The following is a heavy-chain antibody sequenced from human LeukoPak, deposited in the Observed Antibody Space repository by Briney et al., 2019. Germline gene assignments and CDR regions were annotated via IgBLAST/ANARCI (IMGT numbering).Heavy chain of an antibody. Sequence: SMTVSCKASGGTFSSYAISWVRQAPGQGLEWMGGIIPIFGTTKYAQKFQGRVTITTDESTSTAYMELSSLRSEDTALYYCAGGSYGVYSGDYYYYCVDVWGRGTTVTVSS. J-gene: IGHJ6*03. D-gene: IGHD4-17*01. V-gene: IGHV1-69*05. CDR3: AGGSYGVYSGDYYYYCVDV. CDR1: GGTFSSYA. CDR2: IIPIFGTT.